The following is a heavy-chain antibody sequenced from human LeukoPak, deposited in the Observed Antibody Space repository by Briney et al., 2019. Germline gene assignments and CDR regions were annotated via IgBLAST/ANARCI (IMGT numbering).Heavy chain of an antibody. CDR1: GYSFTSYW. CDR2: IYPGDSDT. D-gene: IGHD4-23*01. J-gene: IGHJ2*01. Sequence: GESLKISCKGSGYSFTSYWIGWVRQMPGKGLEWMAIIYPGDSDTRHSPSFQGQVTISADKSINTAYLQWSSLKASDTAMYYCARRVVNNRNWYFDLWGRGTLVTVSS. CDR3: ARRVVNNRNWYFDL. V-gene: IGHV5-51*01.